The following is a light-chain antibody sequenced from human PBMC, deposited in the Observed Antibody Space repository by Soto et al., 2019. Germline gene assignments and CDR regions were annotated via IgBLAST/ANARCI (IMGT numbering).Light chain of an antibody. Sequence: DIQMTQSPSTLSASVGDRVTITCRASQSISSWLAWYQQKPGKAPKLLIYKASSLESGVPSRFSGSGSGTEFTLTISSLQPDDSATYYCQQYDSYSWTFGRGTKVDIK. J-gene: IGKJ1*01. V-gene: IGKV1-5*03. CDR1: QSISSW. CDR2: KAS. CDR3: QQYDSYSWT.